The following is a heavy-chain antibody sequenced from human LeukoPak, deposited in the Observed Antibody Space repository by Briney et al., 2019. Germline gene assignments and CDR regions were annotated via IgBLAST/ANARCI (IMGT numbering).Heavy chain of an antibody. J-gene: IGHJ5*02. D-gene: IGHD2-15*01. CDR3: ARGAVVAATPKSNNWFDP. CDR2: ISAYNGNT. V-gene: IGHV1-18*01. CDR1: GYTFTSYG. Sequence: RASVKVSCKASGYTFTSYGISWVRQAPGQGLEWMGWISAYNGNTNYAQKLQGRVTMTTDTSTSTAYMELRSLRSDDTAVYYCARGAVVAATPKSNNWFDPWGQGTLVTVSS.